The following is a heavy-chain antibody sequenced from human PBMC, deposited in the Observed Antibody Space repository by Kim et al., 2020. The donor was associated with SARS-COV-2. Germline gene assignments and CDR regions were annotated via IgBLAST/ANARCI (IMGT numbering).Heavy chain of an antibody. J-gene: IGHJ4*02. Sequence: ASVKVSCKASGYTFTSFAIHWVHQAPGQSPEWMGWINAGNGNTEYSQRFQGRVTITRETSASTAYMELSSLTFEDTAVYYCARGAAGVSYHTYWGQGTLVTVSS. CDR3: ARGAAGVSYHTY. V-gene: IGHV1-3*01. CDR2: INAGNGNT. CDR1: GYTFTSFA. D-gene: IGHD1-26*01.